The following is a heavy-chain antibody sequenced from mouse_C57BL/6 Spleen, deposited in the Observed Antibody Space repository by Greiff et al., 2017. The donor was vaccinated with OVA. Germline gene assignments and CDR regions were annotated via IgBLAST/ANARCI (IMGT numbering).Heavy chain of an antibody. V-gene: IGHV1-55*01. CDR2: IYPGSGST. Sequence: QVQLQQPGAELVKPGASVKMSCKASGYTFTSYWITWVKQRPGQGLEWIGDIYPGSGSTNYNEKFKSKATLTVDTSSSTAYMQLSSLTSEDSAVYYCARWGYGNYYAMDYWGQGTSVTVSS. CDR3: ARWGYGNYYAMDY. CDR1: GYTFTSYW. D-gene: IGHD2-1*01. J-gene: IGHJ4*01.